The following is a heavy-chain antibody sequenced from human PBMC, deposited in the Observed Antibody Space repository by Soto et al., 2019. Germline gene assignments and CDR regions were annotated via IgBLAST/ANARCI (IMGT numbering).Heavy chain of an antibody. Sequence: ASVKVSCKASGYMFKDYGISWVRQGPGQGLEWLGWITTYNGGTKYAPKFQGRVTMTVDTSTDTAYMDLRSLRSDDTAVYFCARGYHDRITDRYKYFFDFWGQGTPVTVSS. CDR2: ITTYNGGT. J-gene: IGHJ4*02. V-gene: IGHV1-18*01. D-gene: IGHD3-9*01. CDR3: ARGYHDRITDRYKYFFDF. CDR1: GYMFKDYG.